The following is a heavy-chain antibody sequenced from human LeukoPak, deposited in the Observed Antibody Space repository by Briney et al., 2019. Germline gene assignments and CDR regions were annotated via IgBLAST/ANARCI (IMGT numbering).Heavy chain of an antibody. CDR1: GFTFNNAW. V-gene: IGHV3-7*03. Sequence: PGGSLRLSCAASGFTFNNAWMSWVRQAPGKGLEWVANIKQDGSEKYYVDSVKGRFTISRDNAKNSLYLQMNSLRAEDTAVYYCAKERGYSSSYSYYYMDVWGKGTTVIAS. CDR2: IKQDGSEK. J-gene: IGHJ6*03. CDR3: AKERGYSSSYSYYYMDV. D-gene: IGHD5-18*01.